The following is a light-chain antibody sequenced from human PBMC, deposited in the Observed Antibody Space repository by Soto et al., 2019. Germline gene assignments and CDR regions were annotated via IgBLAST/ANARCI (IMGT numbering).Light chain of an antibody. J-gene: IGLJ1*01. CDR1: SSNIGAGYD. Sequence: QSVLTQPPSVSGAPGQRVTISCTGSSSNIGAGYDVHWYQQLPGTAPKLLIYGNSNRPSGVPDRFSGSKSGTSASLAITGLQAEDEADYYCQSYDSSLSAYYLFGTRTKVTVL. CDR3: QSYDSSLSAYYL. CDR2: GNS. V-gene: IGLV1-40*01.